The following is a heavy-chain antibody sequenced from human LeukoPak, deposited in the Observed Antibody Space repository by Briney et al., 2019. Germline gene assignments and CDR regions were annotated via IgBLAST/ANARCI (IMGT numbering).Heavy chain of an antibody. CDR2: ISSSSSYI. J-gene: IGHJ4*02. CDR1: GFTFSSYS. CDR3: ARTPRPPWAPSDY. Sequence: GGSLRLSCAASGFTFSSYSMNWVRQAPGKGLEWVSSISSSSSYIYYADSVKGRFTISRDNAKNSLYLQINSLRAEDTAVYYCARTPRPPWAPSDYWGQGTLVTVSS. V-gene: IGHV3-21*01. D-gene: IGHD3-16*01.